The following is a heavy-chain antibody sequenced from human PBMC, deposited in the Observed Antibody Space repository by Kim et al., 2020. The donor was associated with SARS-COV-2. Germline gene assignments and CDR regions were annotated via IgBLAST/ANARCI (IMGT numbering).Heavy chain of an antibody. Sequence: GGSLRLSCAASGFTFSNAWMSWVRQAPGKGLEWVGRIKSKTDGGTTDYAAPVKGRFTISRDDSKNTLYLQMNSLKTEDTAVYYCTTPPSSSWPSVDIWGQGTMVTVSS. V-gene: IGHV3-15*01. D-gene: IGHD6-13*01. CDR3: TTPPSSSWPSVDI. J-gene: IGHJ3*02. CDR2: IKSKTDGGTT. CDR1: GFTFSNAW.